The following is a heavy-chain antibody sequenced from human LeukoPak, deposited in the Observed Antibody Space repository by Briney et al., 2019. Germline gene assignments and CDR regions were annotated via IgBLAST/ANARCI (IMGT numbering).Heavy chain of an antibody. J-gene: IGHJ3*02. D-gene: IGHD3-22*01. CDR2: IYYTGST. Sequence: PSETLSLTCSVSGGSISNYYWSWIRQTPGKGLEWIGYIYYTGSTKYSPSLKSRVTISMDTSKNQFSLKLSSVTAADTAVYYCARDVYYYDRSAFDIWGQGTMVTVSS. CDR3: ARDVYYYDRSAFDI. V-gene: IGHV4-59*12. CDR1: GGSISNYY.